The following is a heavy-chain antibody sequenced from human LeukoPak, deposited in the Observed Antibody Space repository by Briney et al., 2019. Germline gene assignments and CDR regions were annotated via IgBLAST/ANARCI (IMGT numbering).Heavy chain of an antibody. J-gene: IGHJ4*02. D-gene: IGHD2-15*01. V-gene: IGHV3-66*01. CDR1: GFTVSSNY. CDR3: ARNTHY. CDR2: IYSGGST. Sequence: WSLRLSCAASGFTVSSNYMSWVRQAPGKGLEWVSVIYSGGSTYYADSVKGRFTISRDNAKDTLYLQMNSLRVEDTAVYYCARNTHYWGQGTLVTVSS.